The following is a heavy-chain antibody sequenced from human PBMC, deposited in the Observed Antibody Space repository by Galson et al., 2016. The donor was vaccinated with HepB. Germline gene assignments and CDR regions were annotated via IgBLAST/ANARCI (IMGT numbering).Heavy chain of an antibody. CDR1: GFTFRDYY. CDR3: ARDVYGATSMVDH. CDR2: ISSSSTYT. Sequence: SLRLSCAASGFTFRDYYMSWVRQAPGRGLECVSYISSSSTYTDYADSVKGRFTISRDNAKNSLYLHMSSLRAEDTAVYYCARDVYGATSMVDHWGQGTLVTVSS. V-gene: IGHV3-11*06. J-gene: IGHJ4*02. D-gene: IGHD4-23*01.